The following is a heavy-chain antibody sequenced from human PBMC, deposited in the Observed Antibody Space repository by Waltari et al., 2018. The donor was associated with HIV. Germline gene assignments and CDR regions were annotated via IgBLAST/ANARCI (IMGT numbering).Heavy chain of an antibody. J-gene: IGHJ4*02. CDR2: IKQDGSEK. Sequence: ELQLVESGGGLVQPGGSLRPPCEASGFTFTSYWMTWVRQAPGKGLEWVANIKQDGSEKNYVDSVKGRFTISRDNAKNSLYLQMNSLRAEDTAVYYCATSRTFDYWGQGTLVTVSS. V-gene: IGHV3-7*01. CDR3: ATSRTFDY. CDR1: GFTFTSYW.